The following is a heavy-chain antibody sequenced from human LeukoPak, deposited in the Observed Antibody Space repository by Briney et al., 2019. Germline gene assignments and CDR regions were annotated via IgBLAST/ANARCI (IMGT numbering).Heavy chain of an antibody. Sequence: GGSLRLSCAASGFTFSSYAMSWVRQAPGKGLEWVSSISGSSGSTYYADSVKGRFTISRDNSKNTLYLQMNSLRAEDTAVYYCAKAGIGVSLFDYWGQGTLVTVSS. V-gene: IGHV3-23*01. J-gene: IGHJ4*02. CDR2: ISGSSGST. CDR3: AKAGIGVSLFDY. CDR1: GFTFSSYA. D-gene: IGHD6-13*01.